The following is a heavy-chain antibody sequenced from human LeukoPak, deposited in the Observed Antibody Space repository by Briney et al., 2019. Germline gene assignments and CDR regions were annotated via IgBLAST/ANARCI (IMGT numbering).Heavy chain of an antibody. V-gene: IGHV4-38-2*02. CDR2: IYYSGST. CDR1: GYSISSGYY. J-gene: IGHJ4*02. Sequence: TSETLSLTCTVSGYSISSGYYWGWIRQPPGKGLEWIGSIYYSGSTYYNPSLKSRVTISVDTSKNQFSLKLSSVTAADTAVYYCARDGSSDYGDSYFDYWGQGTLVTVSS. CDR3: ARDGSSDYGDSYFDY. D-gene: IGHD4-17*01.